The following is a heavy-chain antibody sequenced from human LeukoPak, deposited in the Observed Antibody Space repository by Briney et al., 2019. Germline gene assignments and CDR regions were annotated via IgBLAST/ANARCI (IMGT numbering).Heavy chain of an antibody. Sequence: GGSLRLSCAASGFTFSSYGMHWVRQAPGKGLEWVAFIRYDGSNKYYADSVKGRFTISRDNSKNTLYLQMNSLRAEDTAVYYCAKDDYRSGWPTGGAFDIWGQGTMVTVSS. CDR2: IRYDGSNK. J-gene: IGHJ3*02. CDR1: GFTFSSYG. V-gene: IGHV3-30*02. CDR3: AKDDYRSGWPTGGAFDI. D-gene: IGHD6-19*01.